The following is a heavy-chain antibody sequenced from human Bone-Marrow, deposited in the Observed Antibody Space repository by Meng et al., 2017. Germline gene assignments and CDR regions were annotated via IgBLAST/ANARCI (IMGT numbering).Heavy chain of an antibody. CDR2: IYYSGST. CDR1: GGSISSSSYY. Sequence: PESLSLTCTVSGGSISSSSYYWGWIRQPPGKGLVWIGSIYYSGSTYYNPSIKSRVTIFVDTSRNQFSLKLSSVTAADMDVYYCVRKATGMLFGYWGQGTLVTVSS. D-gene: IGHD6-13*01. V-gene: IGHV4-39*07. CDR3: VRKATGMLFGY. J-gene: IGHJ4*02.